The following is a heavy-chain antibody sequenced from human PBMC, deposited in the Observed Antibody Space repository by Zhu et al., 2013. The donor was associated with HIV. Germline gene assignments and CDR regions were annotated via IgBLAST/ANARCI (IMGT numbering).Heavy chain of an antibody. CDR2: IDPYSGAT. J-gene: IGHJ4*02. CDR3: ATAPFGSGWYGY. CDR1: GDTFSPNY. D-gene: IGHD6-19*01. Sequence: HVQLVQSGADVRKPGASVQVSCKIFGDTFSPNYLHWVRQAPGQGLEWMGWIDPYSGATRYGQKFQGRVTMTRDRSINTVFMELTGLTSGDTAVYYCATAPFGSGWYGYWGQGTLVTVSS. V-gene: IGHV1-2*02.